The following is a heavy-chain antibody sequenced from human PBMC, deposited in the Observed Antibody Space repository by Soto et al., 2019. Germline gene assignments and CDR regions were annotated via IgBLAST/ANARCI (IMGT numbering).Heavy chain of an antibody. J-gene: IGHJ5*02. CDR2: MNPNSGNT. CDR1: GYTITSYD. Sequence: QVQLVQSGAEVKKPGASVKVSCKASGYTITSYDINWVRQATGQGLEWMGWMNPNSGNTGYAQKFQGRVTMTRNTSISTAYMELSSLRSEDTAVYYCARSPSAVVTRRRNWFDPWGQGTLVTVSS. D-gene: IGHD2-21*02. CDR3: ARSPSAVVTRRRNWFDP. V-gene: IGHV1-8*01.